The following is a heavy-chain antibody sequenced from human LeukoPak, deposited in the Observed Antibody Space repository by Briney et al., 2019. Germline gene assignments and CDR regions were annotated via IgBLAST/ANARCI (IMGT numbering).Heavy chain of an antibody. D-gene: IGHD1-7*01. CDR2: IYPGDSDT. CDR1: GYSFTSYW. CDR3: ARHGGTGTTHYYYYYMDV. Sequence: GESLKISCKGSGYSFTSYWIGWVRQMPGKGLEWTGIIYPGDSDTRYSPSFQGQVTISADKSISTAYLQWSSLKDSDTAMYYCARHGGTGTTHYYYYYMDVWGKGTTVTVSS. V-gene: IGHV5-51*01. J-gene: IGHJ6*03.